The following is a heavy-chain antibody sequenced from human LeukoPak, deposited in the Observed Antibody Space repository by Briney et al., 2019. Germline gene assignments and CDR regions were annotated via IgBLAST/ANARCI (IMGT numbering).Heavy chain of an antibody. V-gene: IGHV1-2*02. J-gene: IGHJ4*02. CDR2: INPNSGGT. D-gene: IGHD2-2*01. Sequence: GASVKVSCKASGYTFTSYYMYWVRQAPGQGLEWMGWINPNSGGTNYAQKFQGRVTMTRDTSISTAYMELSRLRSDDTAVYYCARDTGRVPAASWGQGTLVTVSS. CDR1: GYTFTSYY. CDR3: ARDTGRVPAAS.